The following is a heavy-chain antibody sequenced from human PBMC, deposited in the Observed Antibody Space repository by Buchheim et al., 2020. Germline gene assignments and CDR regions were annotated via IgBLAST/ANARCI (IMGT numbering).Heavy chain of an antibody. V-gene: IGHV4-39*01. CDR3: ARHMWGRKLRTNRDYFDY. CDR2: LHPSGST. D-gene: IGHD1/OR15-1a*01. J-gene: IGHJ4*02. CDR1: GDSINSGSHY. Sequence: QVQLQESGPGLVKPSETLSLTCTVSGDSINSGSHYWAWIRQSPGMGLEWIGSLHPSGSTDYNLSLKSRVSPSIDTSKNQFTLTLNSVTAADTTVYYCARHMWGRKLRTNRDYFDYWGQGIL.